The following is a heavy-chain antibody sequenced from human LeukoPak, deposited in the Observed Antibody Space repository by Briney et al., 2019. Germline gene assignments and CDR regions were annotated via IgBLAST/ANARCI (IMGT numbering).Heavy chain of an antibody. V-gene: IGHV3-20*04. J-gene: IGHJ4*02. CDR3: ARGDSRLGHLDY. CDR2: INWNGGST. D-gene: IGHD3-22*01. CDR1: GFTFDDYG. Sequence: GGSLRISCEASGFTFDDYGMSWVRQAPGKGLEWVSGINWNGGSTGYADSVKGRFTISRDNAKNSLYLQMSSLRAGDTALYYCARGDSRLGHLDYWGQGTLVTVSS.